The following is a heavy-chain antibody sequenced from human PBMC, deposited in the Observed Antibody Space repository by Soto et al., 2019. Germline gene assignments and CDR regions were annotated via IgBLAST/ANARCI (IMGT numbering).Heavy chain of an antibody. J-gene: IGHJ4*02. CDR3: AKDSGIVVAYIDY. V-gene: IGHV3-23*01. CDR2: ISGSGGST. D-gene: IGHD3-22*01. CDR1: GFTFSSYA. Sequence: PGGSLRLSCAASGFTFSSYAMSWVRQAPGKGLEWVSAISGSGGSTYYADSVKGRFTISRDNSKNTPYLQMNSLRAEDTAVYYCAKDSGIVVAYIDYWGQGTLVTVSS.